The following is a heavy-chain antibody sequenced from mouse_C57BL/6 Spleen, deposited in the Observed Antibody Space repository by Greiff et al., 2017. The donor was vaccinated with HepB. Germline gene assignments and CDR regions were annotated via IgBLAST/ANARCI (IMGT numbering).Heavy chain of an antibody. J-gene: IGHJ4*01. V-gene: IGHV10-1*01. CDR2: IRSKSNNYAT. Sequence: DVMLVESGGGLVQPKGSLKLSCAASGFSFNTYAMNWVRQAPGKGLEWVARIRSKSNNYATYYADSVKDRFTISRDDSESMLYLQMNNLKTEDTAMYYCVRHPNYYGSSLYAMDYWGQGTSVTVSS. D-gene: IGHD1-1*01. CDR3: VRHPNYYGSSLYAMDY. CDR1: GFSFNTYA.